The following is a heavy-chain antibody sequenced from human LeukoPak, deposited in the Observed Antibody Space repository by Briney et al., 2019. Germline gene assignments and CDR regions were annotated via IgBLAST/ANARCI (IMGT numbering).Heavy chain of an antibody. CDR3: SKDLTSDFGGDLDP. CDR1: GFTFSSYA. J-gene: IGHJ5*02. V-gene: IGHV3-23*01. CDR2: ISGSGGST. D-gene: IGHD3-10*01. Sequence: GGSLRLSCAASGFTFSSYAMSWVRQAPGKGLEWVSAISGSGGSTYYADSVKGRFTISRDNSKNTLYLQMNSLRVEDAAVYYCSKDLTSDFGGDLDPWGQGTLVTVSS.